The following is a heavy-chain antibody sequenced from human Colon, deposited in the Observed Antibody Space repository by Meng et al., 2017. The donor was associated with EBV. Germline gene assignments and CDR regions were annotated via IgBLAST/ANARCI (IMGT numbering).Heavy chain of an antibody. D-gene: IGHD3-22*01. CDR3: KRADSGSRDY. CDR2: MNPGRGNT. V-gene: IGHV1-8*01. CDR1: GYPYTTYD. J-gene: IGHJ4*01. Sequence: QLQLVQSGAEVRKPXASVKVSCKASGYPYTTYDLNWMRQAAGQGLEWMGWMNPGRGNTGYAQKFQGRVAMTSDISINTAYMELSSLTSEDTAVYYCKRADSGSRDYWGHGTLVIVSS.